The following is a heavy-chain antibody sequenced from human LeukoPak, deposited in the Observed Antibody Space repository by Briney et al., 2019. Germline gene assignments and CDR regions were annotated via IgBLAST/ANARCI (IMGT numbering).Heavy chain of an antibody. D-gene: IGHD3-10*01. Sequence: PSETLSLTCTVSGGSISSSDYYWGWVRQPPGKGLEWIGSIFYSGSAHCNPSLKSRVTISVDTSNNQFSLKLSSVTAADTAVYYCAREATMVRGLSWLDPWGQGTLVTGSS. J-gene: IGHJ5*02. CDR3: AREATMVRGLSWLDP. CDR1: GGSISSSDYY. V-gene: IGHV4-39*02. CDR2: IFYSGSA.